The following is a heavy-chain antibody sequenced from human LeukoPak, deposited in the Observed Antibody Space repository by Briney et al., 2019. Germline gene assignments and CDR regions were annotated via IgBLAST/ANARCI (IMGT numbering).Heavy chain of an antibody. J-gene: IGHJ6*03. CDR2: IYTSGST. V-gene: IGHV4-61*02. Sequence: SETLSLTCTVSGGSISSGSYYWSWIRQPAGKGLEWIGRIYTSGSTNYNPSLKSRVTISVDTSKNQFSLKLSSVTAADTAVYYCARLSRGGNRYYYYYYTDVWGKGTTVTVSS. CDR1: GGSISSGSYY. CDR3: ARLSRGGNRYYYYYYTDV. D-gene: IGHD4-23*01.